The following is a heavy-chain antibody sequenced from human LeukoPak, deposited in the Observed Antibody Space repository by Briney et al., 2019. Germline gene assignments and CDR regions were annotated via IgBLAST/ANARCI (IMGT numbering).Heavy chain of an antibody. CDR2: ISSSGSTI. CDR3: AKPSEGGDVYYFDY. Sequence: GGSLRLSCAASGFTFSDYYMSWIRQAPGKGLEWVSYISSSGSTIYYADSVKGRFTISRDNAKNSLYLQMNSLRAEDTAVYYCAKPSEGGDVYYFDYWGQGTLVTVSS. D-gene: IGHD4-17*01. V-gene: IGHV3-11*04. CDR1: GFTFSDYY. J-gene: IGHJ4*02.